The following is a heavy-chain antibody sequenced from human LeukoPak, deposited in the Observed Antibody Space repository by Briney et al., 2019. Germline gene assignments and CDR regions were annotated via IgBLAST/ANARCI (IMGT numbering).Heavy chain of an antibody. CDR1: GFTFSSYG. D-gene: IGHD2-15*01. CDR3: ASSGLLRSYFDF. J-gene: IGHJ4*02. V-gene: IGHV3-33*01. Sequence: GGSLRLSCAASGFTFSSYGMHWVRQAPGKGLEWVAVIWYDGSNKYYADSVKGRFTISRDNSKNTLYLQVNSLRTEDTAVYYCASSGLLRSYFDFWGQGTLVTVS. CDR2: IWYDGSNK.